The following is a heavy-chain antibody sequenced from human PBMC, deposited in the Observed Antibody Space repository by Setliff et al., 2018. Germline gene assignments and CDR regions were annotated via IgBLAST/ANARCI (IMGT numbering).Heavy chain of an antibody. CDR3: AKDASYYDILTGANYLDT. J-gene: IGHJ4*02. CDR1: RFTFSSYY. CDR2: ISSTSTYI. Sequence: GGSLRLSCVASRFTFSSYYMNWVRQAPGKGLEWVSSISSTSTYIYYADSVKGRFTISRDNSNLYLQMNNLRAEDTAFYFCAKDASYYDILTGANYLDTWGRGTLVTVSS. V-gene: IGHV3-21*04. D-gene: IGHD3-9*01.